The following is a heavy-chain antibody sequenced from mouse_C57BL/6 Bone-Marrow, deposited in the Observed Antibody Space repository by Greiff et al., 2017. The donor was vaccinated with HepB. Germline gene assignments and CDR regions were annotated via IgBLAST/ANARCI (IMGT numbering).Heavy chain of an antibody. J-gene: IGHJ2*01. CDR3: ARKGGYSHYFDY. Sequence: QVQLQQSGPELVKPGASVKISCKASGYAFSSSWMNWVKQRPGKGLEWIGRIYPGDGDTNYNGKFKGKATLTADKSSSTAYMQLSSLTSEDSAVYFCARKGGYSHYFDYWGQGTTLTVSS. V-gene: IGHV1-82*01. CDR1: GYAFSSSW. CDR2: IYPGDGDT.